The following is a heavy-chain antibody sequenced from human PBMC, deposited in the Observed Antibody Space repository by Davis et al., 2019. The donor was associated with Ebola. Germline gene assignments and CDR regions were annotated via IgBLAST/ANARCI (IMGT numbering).Heavy chain of an antibody. Sequence: GESLKISCAVSGFAVSSNHMSWVRQAPGKGLEWVLVIYDQSSAYADAVRGRFIISRDKSNNTLYLQMNSLRVDDTAVYYCATTQWLREFDNWGQGTLVTVSS. V-gene: IGHV3-53*05. CDR2: IYDQSS. CDR1: GFAVSSNH. D-gene: IGHD6-19*01. CDR3: ATTQWLREFDN. J-gene: IGHJ4*02.